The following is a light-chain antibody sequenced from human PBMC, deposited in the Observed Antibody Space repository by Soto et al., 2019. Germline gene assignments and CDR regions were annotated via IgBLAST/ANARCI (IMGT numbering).Light chain of an antibody. CDR2: GAS. V-gene: IGKV3-15*01. J-gene: IGKJ5*01. CDR3: QQHNNWPPIT. CDR1: QSVSSN. Sequence: EIVRSQSPATLSVSPWERATLSCMASQSVSSNLAWYQQKPGQAPRLLIYGASTRATGIPARFSGSGSGTEFTLTISSLQSEDFAVYYCQQHNNWPPITFGQGTRLEIK.